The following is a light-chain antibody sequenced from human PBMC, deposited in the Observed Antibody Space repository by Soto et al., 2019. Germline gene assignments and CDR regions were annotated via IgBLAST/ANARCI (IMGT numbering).Light chain of an antibody. J-gene: IGKJ3*01. Sequence: IQLTQSPSSLSASVGDRVTITCRASQGIINYLAWYQQKPGKAPKLLIYGASTLQSGVPSRFGGSASGTDFTLTVSSLVPEDFATHCCQQLFMYPPTFGPGTKGDIK. CDR3: QQLFMYPPT. V-gene: IGKV1-9*01. CDR2: GAS. CDR1: QGIINY.